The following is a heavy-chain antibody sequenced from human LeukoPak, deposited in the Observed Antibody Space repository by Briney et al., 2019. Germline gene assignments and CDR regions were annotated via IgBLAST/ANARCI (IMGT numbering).Heavy chain of an antibody. CDR2: IYTSGST. D-gene: IGHD2-2*01. CDR1: GGSISSYY. Sequence: SETLSLTCTVSGGSISSYYWSWIRQPAGKGLEWVGRIYTSGSTNYNPSLKSRVTMSVDTSKNQFSLKLRSVTAADTAVYYCAREVVVPADDAFDIWGQGTMVTVSS. V-gene: IGHV4-4*07. CDR3: AREVVVPADDAFDI. J-gene: IGHJ3*02.